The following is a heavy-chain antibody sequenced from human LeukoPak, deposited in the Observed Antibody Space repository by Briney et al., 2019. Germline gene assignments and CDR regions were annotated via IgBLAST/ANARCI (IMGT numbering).Heavy chain of an antibody. D-gene: IGHD3-22*01. Sequence: SETLSLTCSVSNASIISSSYYWGWIRQPPGKGLEWIGSIYYRGRTYYNPSLKIRVTISADTSNNQFSLNLNSVTASDTAVYYCARQKILDDNYDSSGYYVDQWGQGSLVTVSS. CDR1: NASIISSSYY. J-gene: IGHJ4*02. CDR3: ARQKILDDNYDSSGYYVDQ. CDR2: IYYRGRT. V-gene: IGHV4-39*01.